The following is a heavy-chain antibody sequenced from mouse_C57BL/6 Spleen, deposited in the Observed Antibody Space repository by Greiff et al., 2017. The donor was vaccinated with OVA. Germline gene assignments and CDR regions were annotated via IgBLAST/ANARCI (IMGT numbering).Heavy chain of an antibody. D-gene: IGHD1-1*01. CDR1: GFNIKDYY. CDR2: IDPEDGDT. V-gene: IGHV14-2*01. Sequence: EVKLMESGAELVKPGASVKLSCTASGFNIKDYYMHWVKQRTEQGLEWIGRIDPEDGDTKYAPQFQGKATITADTSSNTAYLQLSSLTSEDTAVYYCARSGVVDAMDYWGQGTSVTVSS. CDR3: ARSGVVDAMDY. J-gene: IGHJ4*01.